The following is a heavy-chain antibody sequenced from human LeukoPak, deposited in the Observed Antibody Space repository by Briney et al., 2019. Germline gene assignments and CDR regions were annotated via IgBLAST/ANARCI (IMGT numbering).Heavy chain of an antibody. CDR2: IIPIFGTA. J-gene: IGHJ4*02. CDR1: GGTFRSYA. Sequence: ASVKVSCKASGGTFRSYAISGVREAPGQGLEWKGGIIPIFGTANYAQKFQGRVTITADESTSTAYMELSSLRSEDTAVYYCARVRGHYDFWSGYYWDYFDYWGQGTLVTVSS. D-gene: IGHD3-3*01. V-gene: IGHV1-69*01. CDR3: ARVRGHYDFWSGYYWDYFDY.